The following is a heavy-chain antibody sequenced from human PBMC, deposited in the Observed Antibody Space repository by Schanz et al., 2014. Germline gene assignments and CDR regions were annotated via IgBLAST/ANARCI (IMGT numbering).Heavy chain of an antibody. CDR3: VREENYPSFLGYYYYMDV. D-gene: IGHD3-10*01. V-gene: IGHV3-30-3*01. CDR1: GDSITSNR. Sequence: QVQLQESGPGLVKPSGTLSLTCAVSGDSITSNRWWSWVRQPPGKGLEWAALISHDGNNKHYVDSVEGRFTISRDNSKSMLFLEMSSLRVEDTAVYYCVREENYPSFLGYYYYMDVWGKGTSVTVSS. J-gene: IGHJ6*03. CDR2: ISHDGNNK.